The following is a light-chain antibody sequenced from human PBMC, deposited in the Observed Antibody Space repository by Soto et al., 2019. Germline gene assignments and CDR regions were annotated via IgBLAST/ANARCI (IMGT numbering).Light chain of an antibody. J-gene: IGKJ2*01. V-gene: IGKV3-15*01. CDR2: CAS. Sequence: ERVMTQSPATLSVSPGESATLSCRASQSISSELAWYQPKPGQPPRLLIYCASTRATGVPARFTGSGSGSDFTLTISGLQSEEFAVYYCQQGHNWPLTFGQGNRLEI. CDR1: QSISSE. CDR3: QQGHNWPLT.